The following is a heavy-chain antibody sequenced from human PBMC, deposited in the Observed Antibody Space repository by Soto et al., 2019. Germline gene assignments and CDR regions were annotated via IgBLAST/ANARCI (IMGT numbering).Heavy chain of an antibody. Sequence: GGSLRLSCAASGFTFDDYTMHWVRQAPGKGLEWVSLISWDGGSTYYADSVKGRFTISRDNSKNSLYLQMNSLRTENTALYYCAKSLYTMVRGVIYGMDVWGQGTTVTVSS. CDR1: GFTFDDYT. V-gene: IGHV3-43*01. CDR3: AKSLYTMVRGVIYGMDV. CDR2: ISWDGGST. J-gene: IGHJ6*02. D-gene: IGHD3-10*01.